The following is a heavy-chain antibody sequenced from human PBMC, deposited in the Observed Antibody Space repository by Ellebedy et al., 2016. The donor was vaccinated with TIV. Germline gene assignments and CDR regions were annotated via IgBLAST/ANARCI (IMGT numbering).Heavy chain of an antibody. J-gene: IGHJ5*02. CDR1: GIIVNDYF. D-gene: IGHD2-21*01. Sequence: GESLKISCEASGIIVNDYFMNWVRQAPGKGLEWVSVLYPDAKTNYTDSVNGRFIVSRDSSKNTLYLQMNSLTAEDTVVYYCARDPGGGGDFGDNWFDPWGQGTLVTVSS. CDR2: LYPDAKT. V-gene: IGHV3-66*01. CDR3: ARDPGGGGDFGDNWFDP.